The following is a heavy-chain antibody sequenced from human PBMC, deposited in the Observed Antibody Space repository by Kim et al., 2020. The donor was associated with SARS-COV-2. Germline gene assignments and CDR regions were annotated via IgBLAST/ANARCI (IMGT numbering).Heavy chain of an antibody. CDR3: ATSYGSGTLYD. D-gene: IGHD3-10*01. CDR2: T. J-gene: IGHJ4*02. Sequence: TIYAQKFQGRVTTTEDTSTDTAYMELSSLRSEDTAVYYCATSYGSGTLYDWGQGTLVTVSS. V-gene: IGHV1-24*01.